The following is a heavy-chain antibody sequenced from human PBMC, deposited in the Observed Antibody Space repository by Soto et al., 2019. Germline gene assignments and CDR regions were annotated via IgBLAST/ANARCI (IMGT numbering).Heavy chain of an antibody. CDR2: MNPNSGNT. CDR1: GYTFTRYD. Sequence: QVQLVQSGAEVKKPGASVKVSCKASGYTFTRYDINWVRQATGQGVVWMGWMNPNSGNTGYAQKFQGRVTMTRNTSISTAYMAQSSLRSADTAVYYCASGDAYGGNSGYWGQGTLVAVSS. J-gene: IGHJ4*02. D-gene: IGHD2-21*02. CDR3: ASGDAYGGNSGY. V-gene: IGHV1-8*01.